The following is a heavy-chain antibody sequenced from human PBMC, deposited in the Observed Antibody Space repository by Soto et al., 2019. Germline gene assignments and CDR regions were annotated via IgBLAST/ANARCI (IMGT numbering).Heavy chain of an antibody. J-gene: IGHJ5*02. CDR3: ARHKTTMLTVVSAFDP. V-gene: IGHV4-39*02. D-gene: IGHD3-22*01. CDR2: IFYSGST. Sequence: SETLSLTCTVSGDSITRSNFYWGWIRQPPGKGLEWLGSIFYSGSTFYTPALKSRVTFSVDTSKNHFSLKLSSVTAADTAVYYCARHKTTMLTVVSAFDPWGQGTRVTVSS. CDR1: GDSITRSNFY.